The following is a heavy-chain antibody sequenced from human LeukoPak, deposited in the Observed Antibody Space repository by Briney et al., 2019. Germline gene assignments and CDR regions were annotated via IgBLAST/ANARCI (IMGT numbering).Heavy chain of an antibody. CDR1: GFTFSSYW. V-gene: IGHV3-7*01. D-gene: IGHD2-2*01. J-gene: IGHJ6*02. Sequence: GGSLRLSCSASGFTFSSYWTSRVRQAPGKGLEWVANIKQDGSEKYYVDSVKGRFTISRDNAKNSLYLQMNSLRAEDTAVYYCAREVYCSSTSCSIYYYYGMDVWGQGTTVTVSS. CDR2: IKQDGSEK. CDR3: AREVYCSSTSCSIYYYYGMDV.